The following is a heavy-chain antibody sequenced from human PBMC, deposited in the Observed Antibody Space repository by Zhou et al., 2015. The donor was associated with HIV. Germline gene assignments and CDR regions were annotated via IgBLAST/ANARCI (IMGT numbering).Heavy chain of an antibody. Sequence: QVQLVQSGAEVKTPGSSMKVSCKASGGTFSSYAISWVRQAPGQGLEWMGGIIPIFGTPNYAQKFQGRVTITADESTSTAYMELSSLRSEDTAVYYCARDGYYDSSGYYGHYFDYWGQGTLVTVSS. CDR2: IIPIFGTP. D-gene: IGHD3-22*01. J-gene: IGHJ4*02. CDR3: ARDGYYDSSGYYGHYFDY. V-gene: IGHV1-69*01. CDR1: GGTFSSYA.